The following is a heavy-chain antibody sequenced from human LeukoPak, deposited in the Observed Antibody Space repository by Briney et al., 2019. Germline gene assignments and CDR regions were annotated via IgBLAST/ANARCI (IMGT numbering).Heavy chain of an antibody. J-gene: IGHJ4*02. D-gene: IGHD6-6*01. V-gene: IGHV3-43*01. CDR3: AKGDSSSSGYFDY. CDR2: ISWDGGST. Sequence: GGSLRLSCAASGFTFDDYTMHWVRQAPGKGLEWVSLISWDGGSTYYADSVKGRFTISRDNSKNSLYLQMNSLRTEDTALYYCAKGDSSSSGYFDYWGRGTLVTVSS. CDR1: GFTFDDYT.